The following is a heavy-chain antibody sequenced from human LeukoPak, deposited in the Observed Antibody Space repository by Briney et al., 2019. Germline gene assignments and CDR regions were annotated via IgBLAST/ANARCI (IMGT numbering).Heavy chain of an antibody. V-gene: IGHV4-31*03. D-gene: IGHD3-22*01. CDR2: IYYSGST. Sequence: SETLSLTCNVSGGSISSGGHYWSWLRQHPGKGLEWIASIYYSGSTYYNPSLRSRTTISVDTSENQFSLNLDSVAAADTAVYYCARERGDSSGYPNWFDPWGQGTLVTVSS. CDR3: ARERGDSSGYPNWFDP. J-gene: IGHJ5*02. CDR1: GGSISSGGHY.